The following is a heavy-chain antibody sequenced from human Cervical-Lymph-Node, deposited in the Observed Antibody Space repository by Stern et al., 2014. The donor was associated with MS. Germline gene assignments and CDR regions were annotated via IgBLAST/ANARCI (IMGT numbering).Heavy chain of an antibody. D-gene: IGHD3-3*01. J-gene: IGHJ4*02. CDR3: AGSGTYYPDY. Sequence: QVQLVQSGPGLVKPSETLSLTCSVSGGSISSYYWNWIRQPPGKGLEWIANVPYSGTPNYNPSLKSRVTLLPTTSLNTISPKLTSVTAADTAVYYCAGSGTYYPDYWGQGILVTVSS. V-gene: IGHV4-59*08. CDR2: VPYSGTP. CDR1: GGSISSYY.